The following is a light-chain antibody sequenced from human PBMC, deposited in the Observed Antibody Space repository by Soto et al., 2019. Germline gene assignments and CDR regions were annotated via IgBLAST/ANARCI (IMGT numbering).Light chain of an antibody. CDR2: GAS. J-gene: IGKJ1*01. CDR1: QSVSSSY. V-gene: IGKV3-20*01. Sequence: EIVLTQSPGTLSLSPGERATLSCRASQSVSSSYLAWYQQKPGQAPRLLIYGASSRDTGVPDRFSGSGSGTDFTLTISGLEPEDFAVFYCHQYGSSPWTFGQGTKVESK. CDR3: HQYGSSPWT.